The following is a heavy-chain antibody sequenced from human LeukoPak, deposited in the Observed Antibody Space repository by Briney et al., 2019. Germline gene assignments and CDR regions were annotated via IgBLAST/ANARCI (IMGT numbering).Heavy chain of an antibody. Sequence: GASVKVSCKASGYTFTGYYMHWVRQAPGQGVEWMGWINPNSGDTKYSQKFQGRVTMTRDTSISTAYMELSRLGSDDTAVYYCATQRGSYLWGTDFDYWGQGTLVTVSS. CDR1: GYTFTGYY. D-gene: IGHD3-16*01. V-gene: IGHV1-2*02. CDR2: INPNSGDT. J-gene: IGHJ4*02. CDR3: ATQRGSYLWGTDFDY.